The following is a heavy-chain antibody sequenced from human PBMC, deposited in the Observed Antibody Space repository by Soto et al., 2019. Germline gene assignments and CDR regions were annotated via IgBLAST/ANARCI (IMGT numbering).Heavy chain of an antibody. V-gene: IGHV4-59*01. CDR1: GGSINGYY. CDR2: IYYNGDT. Sequence: KPAETLSLTCTVSGGSINGYYCILIRHSPERGLEWLGYIYYNGDTKYNPSLNPRVTMSVDTSNNQLFLNLRSVTAADTAVYYCARDRPYGDYFDYWGQGTLVTVSS. J-gene: IGHJ4*02. CDR3: ARDRPYGDYFDY. D-gene: IGHD4-17*01.